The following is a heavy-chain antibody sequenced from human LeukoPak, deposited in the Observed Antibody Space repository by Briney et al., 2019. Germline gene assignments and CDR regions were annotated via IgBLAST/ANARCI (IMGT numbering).Heavy chain of an antibody. CDR2: IVVGSGNT. D-gene: IGHD2-21*02. J-gene: IGHJ6*02. V-gene: IGHV1-58*01. CDR1: GFTFTSSA. Sequence: SVKVSCKASGFTFTSSAVQWVRQARGQRLEWIGWIVVGSGNTNYAQKFQERVTITRAMSTSTAYMELSSLRSEDTAVYYCAAPTYALAYCGGDCPDVWGQGTTVTVSS. CDR3: AAPTYALAYCGGDCPDV.